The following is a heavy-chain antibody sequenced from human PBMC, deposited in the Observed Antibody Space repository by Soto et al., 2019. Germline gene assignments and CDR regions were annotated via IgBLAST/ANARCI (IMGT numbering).Heavy chain of an antibody. V-gene: IGHV1-18*01. CDR3: ARGRYGDY. CDR1: GYTFTSYG. D-gene: IGHD1-1*01. J-gene: IGHJ4*02. Sequence: QVHLVQSGAEVKKPGASVKVSCKASGYTFTSYGITWVRQAPGQGVEWMGWISAHNGNTDYAQKLQGRVIVTRDTSTSTAYMELRSLRSDGTAVYYCARGRYGDYWGQGALVTVSS. CDR2: ISAHNGNT.